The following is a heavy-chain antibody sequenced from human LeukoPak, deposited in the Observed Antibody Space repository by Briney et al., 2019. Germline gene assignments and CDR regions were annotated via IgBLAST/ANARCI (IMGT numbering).Heavy chain of an antibody. Sequence: PGGSLRLSCAASGFTSIAYALTWARQAPGKGLEWVSGISGGGVTTYYADSVKGRFTISRDNSKNTLYLQMNSLRADDTAIYYCARNQQLGGHSYYYYGMDVWGQGTTVTVSS. V-gene: IGHV3-23*01. D-gene: IGHD3-16*01. CDR2: ISGGGVTT. CDR1: GFTSIAYA. CDR3: ARNQQLGGHSYYYYGMDV. J-gene: IGHJ6*02.